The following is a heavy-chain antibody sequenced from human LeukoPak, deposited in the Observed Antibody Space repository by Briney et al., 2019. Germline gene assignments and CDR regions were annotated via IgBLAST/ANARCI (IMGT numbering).Heavy chain of an antibody. CDR1: GYTISNGCY. J-gene: IGHJ4*02. Sequence: SETLYLTCAVSGYTISNGCYCGWRRQPPGKLVGWVGSIYYSGDTYDNPSLKSRVTISLDTSKNQFSLRHSSVTASDTAVYYCARHRIFDTTVYYYAFDYWGQGTLVTVSS. V-gene: IGHV4-38-2*01. CDR3: ARHRIFDTTVYYYAFDY. CDR2: IYYSGDT. D-gene: IGHD3-22*01.